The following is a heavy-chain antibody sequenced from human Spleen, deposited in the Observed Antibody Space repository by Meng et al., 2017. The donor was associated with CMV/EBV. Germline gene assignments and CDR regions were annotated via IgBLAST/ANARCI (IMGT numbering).Heavy chain of an antibody. CDR3: ARDRCSSTTCYLGNGDWFDP. D-gene: IGHD2-2*01. Sequence: SRSYYWGWIRQPPGKGLEWIGSIYYSGSTYYNPSLKSRVTISVDTSKNQFSLKLSSVTAADTAVYYCARDRCSSTTCYLGNGDWFDPWGQGTLVTVSS. CDR1: SRSYY. CDR2: IYYSGST. V-gene: IGHV4-39*07. J-gene: IGHJ5*02.